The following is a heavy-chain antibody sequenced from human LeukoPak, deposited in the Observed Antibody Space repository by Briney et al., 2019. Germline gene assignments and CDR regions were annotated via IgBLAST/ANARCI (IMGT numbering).Heavy chain of an antibody. CDR3: AKKDGSGGRNDAFDI. CDR2: ISDSGGST. Sequence: SGGSLRLSCAASGFIFSNYAMSWVRQAPGKGLEWVSGISDSGGSTYYADSVKGRFTITRDNSKNTLYLQMNSLRAEDTAVYYCAKKDGSGGRNDAFDIRGQGTMVTVSS. V-gene: IGHV3-23*01. D-gene: IGHD3-10*01. CDR1: GFIFSNYA. J-gene: IGHJ3*02.